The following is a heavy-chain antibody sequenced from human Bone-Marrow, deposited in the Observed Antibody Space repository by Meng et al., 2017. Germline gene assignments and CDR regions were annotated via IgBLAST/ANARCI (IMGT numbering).Heavy chain of an antibody. D-gene: IGHD3-22*01. Sequence: LSLTCAVSGFTFSDHYMEWVRQAPGKGLEWVGRSRNKANSYTTEYAASVKGRFTISRDDSKNSVYLQMNSLKSDDTAVYYCGRDGYYDGIWHASDIWGQGTMVTVSS. V-gene: IGHV3-72*01. CDR2: SRNKANSYTT. CDR3: GRDGYYDGIWHASDI. CDR1: GFTFSDHY. J-gene: IGHJ3*02.